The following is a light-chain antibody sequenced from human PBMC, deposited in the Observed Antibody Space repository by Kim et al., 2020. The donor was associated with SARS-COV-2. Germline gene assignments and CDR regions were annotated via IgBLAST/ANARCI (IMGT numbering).Light chain of an antibody. V-gene: IGKV1-9*01. J-gene: IGKJ5*01. Sequence: AAVGDRVTIACRASQVSSRIFDWSQQKPGKAPKPLINNISDMQSDGASRCSGRGSGTEFTLTISSLQPEDFATYYCQQVIDYPITFGQGTRLEIK. CDR2: NIS. CDR1: QVSSRI. CDR3: QQVIDYPIT.